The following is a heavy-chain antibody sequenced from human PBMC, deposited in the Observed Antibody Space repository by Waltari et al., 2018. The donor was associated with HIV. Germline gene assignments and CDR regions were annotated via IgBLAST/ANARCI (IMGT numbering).Heavy chain of an antibody. CDR2: ISRTSNAM. Sequence: EVQLVESGGGLVQPGGTLKLPCAASRFSLSDFDMNWVRQAPGRGLEWVSYISRTSNAMYYADSVKGRFAISRDNAKNSLYLLMNSLRHDDSAVYYCAILSSSGYYRDWGQGTRVTVSS. CDR3: AILSSSGYYRD. D-gene: IGHD5-12*01. V-gene: IGHV3-48*02. J-gene: IGHJ4*02. CDR1: RFSLSDFD.